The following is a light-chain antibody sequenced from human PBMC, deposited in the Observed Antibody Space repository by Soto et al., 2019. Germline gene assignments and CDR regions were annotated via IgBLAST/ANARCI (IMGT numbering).Light chain of an antibody. V-gene: IGKV3-20*01. CDR2: GAS. Sequence: EIVFTQSPGTLALSPSEGDTLSCRASQSVSKYLAWYQQKPGQAPRLLIYGASSRATGIPDSFSGSGSGTDFTLTISRLESEDFAVYYCQQYGGSPQTFGQGTKVDIK. J-gene: IGKJ1*01. CDR1: QSVSKY. CDR3: QQYGGSPQT.